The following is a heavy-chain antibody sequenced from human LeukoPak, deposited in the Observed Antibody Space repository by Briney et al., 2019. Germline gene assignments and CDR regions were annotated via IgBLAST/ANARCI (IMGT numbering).Heavy chain of an antibody. Sequence: SETLSLTCTVSGGSISSSSYYWGWIRQPPEKGLEWIGSIYYSGSTYYNPSLKSRVTISVDTSKNQFSLKLSSVTAADTAVYYCARDSLSSGYYWDYWGQGTLVTVSS. D-gene: IGHD3-22*01. CDR2: IYYSGST. V-gene: IGHV4-39*07. CDR3: ARDSLSSGYYWDY. CDR1: GGSISSSSYY. J-gene: IGHJ4*02.